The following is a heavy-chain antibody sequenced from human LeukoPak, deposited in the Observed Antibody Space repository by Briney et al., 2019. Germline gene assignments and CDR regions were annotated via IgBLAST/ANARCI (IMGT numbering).Heavy chain of an antibody. CDR1: GFTFSSYA. Sequence: GGSLRLSCAASGFTFSSYAMNWVRQAPGKGLEWVSAISGSGGSTYYADSVKGRFTISRDNSKNTLFLQMNSLRAEDTAVYYCAKGQIQDYYYYYYMDVWGKGTTVTVSS. J-gene: IGHJ6*03. CDR3: AKGQIQDYYYYYYMDV. CDR2: ISGSGGST. V-gene: IGHV3-23*01.